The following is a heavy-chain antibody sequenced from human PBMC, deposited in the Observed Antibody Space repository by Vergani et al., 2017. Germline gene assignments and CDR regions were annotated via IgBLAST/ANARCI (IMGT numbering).Heavy chain of an antibody. Sequence: QVQLVQSGAEVKKPGASVKVSCKASGYTFTSYDINWVRQATGQGLEWMGWMNPNSGNTGYAQKFQGRVTMTRNTSISTAYMELSSLRSDDTAVYYCARDSSEYYDFLAPFDPWGQGTLVTVSS. CDR3: ARDSSEYYDFLAPFDP. J-gene: IGHJ5*02. CDR1: GYTFTSYD. CDR2: MNPNSGNT. D-gene: IGHD3-3*01. V-gene: IGHV1-8*01.